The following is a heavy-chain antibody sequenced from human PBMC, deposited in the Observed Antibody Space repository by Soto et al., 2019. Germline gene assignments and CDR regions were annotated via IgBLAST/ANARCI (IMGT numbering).Heavy chain of an antibody. V-gene: IGHV1-3*01. CDR1: GYTFTSYA. Sequence: ASVKVSCKASGYTFTSYAMHWVRQAPGQRLEWMGWINAGNGNTKYSQKFQGRVTITRDTSASTVYMELSSLRSEDTAVYYCARGTGSNWFGPWGQGTLVTVAS. CDR3: ARGTGSNWFGP. J-gene: IGHJ5*02. CDR2: INAGNGNT. D-gene: IGHD3-10*01.